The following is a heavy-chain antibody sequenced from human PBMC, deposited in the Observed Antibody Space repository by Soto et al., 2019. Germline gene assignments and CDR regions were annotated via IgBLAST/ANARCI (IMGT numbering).Heavy chain of an antibody. D-gene: IGHD2-21*01. CDR1: GDSVSRNGVA. V-gene: IGHV6-1*01. CDR3: VRGQYSAFDY. CDR2: TYYRSKWSS. Sequence: QVQLRQSGPGLVKPSQTLSLTCAISGDSVSRNGVAWNWIRQSPSRVLEWLGRTYYRSKWSSDYAVSLKSRITINPDTSKSQVSLQLNSVTPEDTAVYYCVRGQYSAFDYWGQGTLVTVSS. J-gene: IGHJ4*02.